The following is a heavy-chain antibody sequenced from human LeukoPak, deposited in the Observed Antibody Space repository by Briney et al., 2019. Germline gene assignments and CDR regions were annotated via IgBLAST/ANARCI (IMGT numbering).Heavy chain of an antibody. J-gene: IGHJ4*02. V-gene: IGHV3-48*03. CDR1: GFTFSSYE. CDR3: AKFDLDYYDSSGPLY. CDR2: ISSSGSTI. D-gene: IGHD3-22*01. Sequence: GGSPRLSCAASGFTFSSYEMNWVRQAPGKGLEWVSYISSSGSTIYYADSVKGRFTISRDNSKNTLYLQMNSLRAEDTAVYYCAKFDLDYYDSSGPLYWGQGTLVTVSS.